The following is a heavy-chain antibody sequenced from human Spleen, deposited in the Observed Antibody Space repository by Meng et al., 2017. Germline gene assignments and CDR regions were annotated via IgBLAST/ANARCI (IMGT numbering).Heavy chain of an antibody. V-gene: IGHV4-30-2*01. CDR1: GGSISSGGYS. Sequence: QLHLQESGSGLVKPSQTLSLTCVVAGGSISSGGYSWSWIRQPPGKGLEWIVYIYHSGSTHYNPSLKSRVIMSVDTSKNQFSLKLYSVTAADTAVYYCARARTTNQSKYRNAYNWFDPWGQGTLVTVSS. CDR3: ARARTTNQSKYRNAYNWFDP. J-gene: IGHJ5*02. CDR2: IYHSGST. D-gene: IGHD2/OR15-2a*01.